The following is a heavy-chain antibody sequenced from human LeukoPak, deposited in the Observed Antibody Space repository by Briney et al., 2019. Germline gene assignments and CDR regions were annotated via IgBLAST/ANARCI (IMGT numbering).Heavy chain of an antibody. CDR2: ISSSSSYI. Sequence: GGSLRLSCAASGFTFSSYSMNWVRQAPGKGLEWVSSISSSSSYIYYAASVKGRFTISRDNDKHSLYLQMNSLRAEDTAVYYCARGLGYCSSTSCYDYYYYYMDVWGKGTTVTVSS. J-gene: IGHJ6*03. CDR3: ARGLGYCSSTSCYDYYYYYMDV. D-gene: IGHD2-2*01. CDR1: GFTFSSYS. V-gene: IGHV3-21*01.